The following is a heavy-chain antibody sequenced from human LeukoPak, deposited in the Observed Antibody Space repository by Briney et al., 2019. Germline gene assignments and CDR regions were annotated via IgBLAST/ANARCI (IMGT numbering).Heavy chain of an antibody. J-gene: IGHJ4*02. V-gene: IGHV3-30*18. CDR3: AKYYGLGIVVVPAFDY. CDR2: ISYDGSNK. D-gene: IGHD3-22*01. Sequence: GGSLRLSCAASGFTFSSYGMHWVRQAPGKGLEWVAVISYDGSNKYYADSVKGRFTISRDNSKNTLYLQMNSLRAEDTAVYYCAKYYGLGIVVVPAFDYWGQGTLVTVSS. CDR1: GFTFSSYG.